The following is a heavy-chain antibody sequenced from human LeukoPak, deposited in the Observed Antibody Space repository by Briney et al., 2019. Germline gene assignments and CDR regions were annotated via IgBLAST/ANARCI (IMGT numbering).Heavy chain of an antibody. D-gene: IGHD6-13*01. Sequence: QPGGSLRLSCAASGFSVGSNYMTWVRQAPGKGLECVSVIYSGGSTYYADSVKGRLTISRHNTKNTLYLQMNSLRAEDTAVYYCSSSSPTSYTDYWGQGTLVTVSS. CDR2: IYSGGST. J-gene: IGHJ4*02. CDR1: GFSVGSNY. CDR3: SSSSPTSYTDY. V-gene: IGHV3-53*04.